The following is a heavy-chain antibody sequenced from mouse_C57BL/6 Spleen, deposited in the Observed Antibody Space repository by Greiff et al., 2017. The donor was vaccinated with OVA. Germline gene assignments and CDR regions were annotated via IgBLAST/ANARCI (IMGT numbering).Heavy chain of an antibody. CDR3: AREYYVGFAY. V-gene: IGHV1-52*01. CDR2: IDPYDSET. J-gene: IGHJ3*01. CDR1: GYTFTSYW. D-gene: IGHD1-1*01. Sequence: QVQLQQPGAELVRPGSSVKLSCKASGYTFTSYWLHWVKQRPIQGLEWIGNIDPYDSETHYNQKFKDQATLTVDKSTSIAYMQLSSLTAEDSAVYYCAREYYVGFAYWGQGTLVTVSA.